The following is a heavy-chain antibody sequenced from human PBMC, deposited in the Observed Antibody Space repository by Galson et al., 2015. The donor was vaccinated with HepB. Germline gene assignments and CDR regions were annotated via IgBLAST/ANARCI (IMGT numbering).Heavy chain of an antibody. CDR2: ISWNSGSI. J-gene: IGHJ4*02. CDR3: AKGGTTVVTPGFY. V-gene: IGHV3-9*01. CDR1: GFTFDDYA. D-gene: IGHD4-23*01. Sequence: SLRLSCEASGFTFDDYAMHWVWQAPGKGLVWVSGISWNSGSIGYADSVKGRFTISRGNAKNSLYLQMNSLRAEDTALYYCAKGGTTVVTPGFYWGQGTLVTVSS.